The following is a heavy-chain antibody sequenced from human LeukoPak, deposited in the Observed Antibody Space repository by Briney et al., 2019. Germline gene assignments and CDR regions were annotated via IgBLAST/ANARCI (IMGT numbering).Heavy chain of an antibody. J-gene: IGHJ4*02. CDR2: ISAYSGNT. V-gene: IGHV1-18*01. CDR1: GYTFTSYG. D-gene: IGHD3-16*01. CDR3: ARDVRLVPFYFDY. Sequence: ASVKVSCKASGYTFTSYGISWVRQAPGQGLEWMGWISAYSGNTNYAQKLQGRVTMTTDTTTSTAYMELRSLRADDTAVYYCARDVRLVPFYFDYWGQGTLVTVSS.